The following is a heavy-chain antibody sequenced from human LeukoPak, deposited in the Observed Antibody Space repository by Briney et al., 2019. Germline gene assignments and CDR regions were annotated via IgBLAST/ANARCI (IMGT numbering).Heavy chain of an antibody. CDR1: GYSISSGYY. J-gene: IGHJ5*02. CDR2: IYFRGST. V-gene: IGHV4-38-2*02. CDR3: ARLNSPGWFDP. D-gene: IGHD4-23*01. Sequence: SETLSLTCTVSGYSISSGYYWGWIRQPPGKGLEWIGNIYFRGSTYYNPSLKSRVTISVDTSKNQFSLKLNSVTAADTALYYCARLNSPGWFDPWGQGTLVTVSS.